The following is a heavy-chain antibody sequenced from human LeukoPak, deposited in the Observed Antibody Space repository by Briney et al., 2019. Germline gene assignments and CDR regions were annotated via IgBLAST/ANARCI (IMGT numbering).Heavy chain of an antibody. J-gene: IGHJ3*02. CDR2: VYSTGCT. CDR3: ARDLLGDYGTFDI. CDR1: GGSITTHY. D-gene: IGHD4-17*01. V-gene: IGHV4-4*07. Sequence: PSETLSLTCTVSGGSITTHYWSWIRQPTGKELEWVGRVYSTGCTKYNPSLESRVTMSVDTSSNRFSLRLRSVTAADTAVYYCARDLLGDYGTFDIWGQGTMVTVSS.